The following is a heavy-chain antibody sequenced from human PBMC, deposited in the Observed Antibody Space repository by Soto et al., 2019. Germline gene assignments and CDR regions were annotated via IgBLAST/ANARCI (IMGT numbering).Heavy chain of an antibody. CDR3: ARTDMVRGVIIHSYYYYGMDV. Sequence: ESLKISCKGSGYSFTSYWIGWVRQMPGKGLEWMGIIYPGDSDTRYSPSFQGQVTISADKSISTAYLQWSSLKASDTAMYYCARTDMVRGVIIHSYYYYGMDVWGQGTTVTVSS. J-gene: IGHJ6*02. CDR2: IYPGDSDT. D-gene: IGHD3-10*01. CDR1: GYSFTSYW. V-gene: IGHV5-51*01.